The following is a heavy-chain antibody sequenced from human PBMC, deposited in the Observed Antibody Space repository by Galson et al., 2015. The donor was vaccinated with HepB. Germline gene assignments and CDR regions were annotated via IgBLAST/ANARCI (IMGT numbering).Heavy chain of an antibody. Sequence: SVKVSCKASGYTFTSYYIHWLRRAPGQGLEWMGIINPSSGSTTYAQHFQHRATMTRDTSTTTVYMELSSLRSEDTAMYYCARDLRLGICDYWGQGTLVTVSS. CDR3: ARDLRLGICDY. CDR1: GYTFTSYY. J-gene: IGHJ4*02. CDR2: INPSSGST. D-gene: IGHD7-27*01. V-gene: IGHV1-46*03.